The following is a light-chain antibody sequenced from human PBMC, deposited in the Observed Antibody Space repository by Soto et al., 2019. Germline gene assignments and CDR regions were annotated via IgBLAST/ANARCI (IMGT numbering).Light chain of an antibody. J-gene: IGKJ4*01. CDR1: QSVSSN. CDR2: GAS. CDR3: QQYGSSPALT. V-gene: IGKV3-20*01. Sequence: EIVLTQSPGTLSLSPGERATLSCGASQSVSSNLAWYQQKPGQAPRLLIYGASTRATGIPARFSGSGSGTEFTLSISRLEPEDFAVYYCQQYGSSPALTFGGGTKVDIK.